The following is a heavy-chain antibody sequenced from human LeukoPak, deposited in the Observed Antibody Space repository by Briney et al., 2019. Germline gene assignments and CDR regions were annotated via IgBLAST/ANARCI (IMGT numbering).Heavy chain of an antibody. J-gene: IGHJ4*02. D-gene: IGHD4-17*01. CDR2: ISDSGVST. CDR1: GFTFSSCA. Sequence: GGSLRLSCAASGFTFSSCAMSWVRQAPGKGLELVSAISDSGVSTYYADSVRGRFTISRDNAKNSLYLQMNSLRAEDTAVYYCARVPHYGDYVHYYFDYWGQGTLVTVSS. CDR3: ARVPHYGDYVHYYFDY. V-gene: IGHV3-23*01.